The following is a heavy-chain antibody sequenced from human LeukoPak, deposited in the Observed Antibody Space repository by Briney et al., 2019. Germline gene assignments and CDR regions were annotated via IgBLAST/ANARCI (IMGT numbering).Heavy chain of an antibody. D-gene: IGHD6-6*01. V-gene: IGHV4-4*09. CDR2: MYDGGSI. J-gene: IGHJ4*01. Sequence: SETLSLTCNVSGGSISSYYYNWIRQSPGKGLEWIGYMYDGGSISYNPSLRSRVSFSIDTSKKQFSLRLTSVTAADTAVYYCARARVASRIVLHYWGHRTLVTVSS. CDR1: GGSISSYY. CDR3: ARARVASRIVLHY.